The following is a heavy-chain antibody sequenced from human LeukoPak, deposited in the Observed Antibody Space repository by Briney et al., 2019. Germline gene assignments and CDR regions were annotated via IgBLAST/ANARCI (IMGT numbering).Heavy chain of an antibody. CDR3: ARARRELPFDY. Sequence: GGSLRLSCAASGFTFSSYSMNWVRQAPGKGLEWVSSISSSSSYIYYADSVKGRFTISRDNAKNSLYLQMNSLRAEDTAVYYCARARRELPFDYWGQGTLVTVSS. J-gene: IGHJ4*02. D-gene: IGHD1-26*01. CDR1: GFTFSSYS. CDR2: ISSSSSYI. V-gene: IGHV3-21*01.